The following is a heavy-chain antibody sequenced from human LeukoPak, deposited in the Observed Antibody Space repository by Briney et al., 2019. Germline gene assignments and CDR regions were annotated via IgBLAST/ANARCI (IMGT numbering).Heavy chain of an antibody. V-gene: IGHV4-39*01. Sequence: SRYAMSWVRQAPGKGLEWIGSIYYSGSTYYNPSLKSRVTISVGTSKNQFSLKLSSVTAADTAVYYCASRSAVAGPYFDYWGQGTLVTVSS. D-gene: IGHD6-19*01. CDR1: SRYA. CDR2: IYYSGST. CDR3: ASRSAVAGPYFDY. J-gene: IGHJ4*02.